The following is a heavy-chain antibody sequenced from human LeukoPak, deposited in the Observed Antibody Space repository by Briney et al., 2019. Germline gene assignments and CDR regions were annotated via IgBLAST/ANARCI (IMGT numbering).Heavy chain of an antibody. Sequence: GSLRLSCAASGVTFSSYGMHWVRQAPGKGLEWVAFIRYDGSNKYYADSVKGRFTISRDNSKNTLYLQMNSLRAEDTAVYYCAKDLVMVRGVSPFDYWGQGTLVTVSS. D-gene: IGHD3-10*01. CDR1: GVTFSSYG. V-gene: IGHV3-30*02. J-gene: IGHJ4*02. CDR3: AKDLVMVRGVSPFDY. CDR2: IRYDGSNK.